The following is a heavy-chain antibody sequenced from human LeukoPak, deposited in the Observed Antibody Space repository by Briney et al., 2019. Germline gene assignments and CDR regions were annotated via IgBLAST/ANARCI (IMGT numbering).Heavy chain of an antibody. CDR3: ARGRPPSVVPAANGAVALDI. D-gene: IGHD2-2*01. Sequence: ASVKVSCKASGYTFTGYYMHWVRQAPGQGLEWMGWINPNSGGTNYAQKFQGRVTMTRDTSISTAYMELSRLRSDDTAVYYCARGRPPSVVPAANGAVALDIWGQGTMVTVSS. CDR2: INPNSGGT. CDR1: GYTFTGYY. V-gene: IGHV1-2*02. J-gene: IGHJ3*02.